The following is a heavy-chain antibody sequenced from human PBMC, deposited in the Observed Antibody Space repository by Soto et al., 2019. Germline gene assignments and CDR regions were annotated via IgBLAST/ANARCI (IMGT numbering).Heavy chain of an antibody. V-gene: IGHV1-46*01. Sequence: ASVKVSCKASGYTFTSYYMHWVRQAPGQGLEWMGIINPSGGSTSYAQKFQGRVTMTRDTSTSTVYMELGSLRSEDTAVYYCAREPIVVVPAASDYYYYGMDVWGQGTTVTVSS. CDR3: AREPIVVVPAASDYYYYGMDV. CDR1: GYTFTSYY. CDR2: INPSGGST. D-gene: IGHD2-2*01. J-gene: IGHJ6*02.